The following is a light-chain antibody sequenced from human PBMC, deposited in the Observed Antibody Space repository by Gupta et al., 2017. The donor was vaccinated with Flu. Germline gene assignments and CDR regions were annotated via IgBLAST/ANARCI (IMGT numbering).Light chain of an antibody. CDR2: GTN. CDR1: SSNIGSNT. CDR3: ATWDDSLNGPKV. J-gene: IGLJ3*02. Sequence: QSVLTQPPSASGSPGQTVTISCSGSSSNIGSNTVSWYQQLPGMAPKLLIYGTNKRLSAVPARFSGSKSGTSASLAISGLQSEDEADYYCATWDDSLNGPKVFGGGTKLTVL. V-gene: IGLV1-44*01.